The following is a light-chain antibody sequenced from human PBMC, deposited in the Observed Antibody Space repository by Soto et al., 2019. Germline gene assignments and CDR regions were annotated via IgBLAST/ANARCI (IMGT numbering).Light chain of an antibody. J-gene: IGKJ1*01. CDR2: KAS. CDR1: QSINNW. V-gene: IGKV1-5*03. Sequence: DIQMTQSPSTLSASVGDRVTVTCRASQSINNWLAWYQQKPGKAPKLLIYKASSLESGVPSRFSGSGSGSEFNITISSLQPDDFATYYCQQFHSYPWTCGQGTKVEIK. CDR3: QQFHSYPWT.